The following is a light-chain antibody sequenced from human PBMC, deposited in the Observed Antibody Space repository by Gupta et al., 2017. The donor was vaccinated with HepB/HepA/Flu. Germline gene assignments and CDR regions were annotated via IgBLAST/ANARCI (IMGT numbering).Light chain of an antibody. CDR2: DAS. CDR1: EHLNHY. Sequence: VLTHSPATLSLFPGQRPTLPCRPSEHLNHYLGWYHQRPGQSPRFLIYDASVRATGVPPRFSGSGFGTDFTLTIARLESEDLGVYYCQHRLSWPLTFGGGTTVEL. CDR3: QHRLSWPLT. V-gene: IGKV3-11*01. J-gene: IGKJ4*01.